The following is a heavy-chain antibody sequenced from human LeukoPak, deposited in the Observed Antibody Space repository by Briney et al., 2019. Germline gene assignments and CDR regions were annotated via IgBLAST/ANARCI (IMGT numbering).Heavy chain of an antibody. V-gene: IGHV4-39*07. CDR2: IHYSGDT. Sequence: PSETLSLTCTVSGGSISSTTFYWGWIRQPPGKGLEWIGSIHYSGDTYYNPSLKSRVTVSVDTSKNEFSLKMSSVIAADTAVYYCARGIAAAGTSWYFGLWGRGTLVTVSS. CDR1: GGSISSTTFY. D-gene: IGHD6-13*01. J-gene: IGHJ2*01. CDR3: ARGIAAAGTSWYFGL.